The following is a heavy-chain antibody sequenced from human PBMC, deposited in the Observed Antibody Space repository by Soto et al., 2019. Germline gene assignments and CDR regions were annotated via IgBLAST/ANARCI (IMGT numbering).Heavy chain of an antibody. V-gene: IGHV4-31*03. D-gene: IGHD2-2*01. Sequence: QVQLQESGPGLVKPSQTLSLTCTVSGGSISSGGYYWRWIRQHPGKGLEWIGYIYYSGSTYYNPSLKSRVTISVDTSKNQFSLKLSSVTAADTAVYYCARDFVPAAMGALYYYYGMDVWGQGTTVTVSS. CDR2: IYYSGST. CDR1: GGSISSGGYY. J-gene: IGHJ6*02. CDR3: ARDFVPAAMGALYYYYGMDV.